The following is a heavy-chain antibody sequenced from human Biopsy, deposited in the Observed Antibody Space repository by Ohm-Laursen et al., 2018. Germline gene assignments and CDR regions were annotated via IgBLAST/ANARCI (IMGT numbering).Heavy chain of an antibody. Sequence: GASVKVSCKASGYKFTSYGMSWVRQAPGQGLEWMGWINPNSGGTNYAQKFQGRVTMTRDTSMSTAYMELNRLRSDDTAVYYCARGGLNYWYFDLWGRGTLVTVSS. V-gene: IGHV1-2*02. D-gene: IGHD1-26*01. J-gene: IGHJ2*01. CDR1: GYKFTSYG. CDR2: INPNSGGT. CDR3: ARGGLNYWYFDL.